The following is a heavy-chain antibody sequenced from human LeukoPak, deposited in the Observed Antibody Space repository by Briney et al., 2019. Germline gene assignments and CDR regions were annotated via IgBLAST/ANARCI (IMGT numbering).Heavy chain of an antibody. CDR3: ARGPYDYVWGSYRYTFDY. CDR1: GGSFSGYY. D-gene: IGHD3-16*02. Sequence: SETLSVTCAVYGGSFSGYYWSWIRQPPGKGLEWIGEINHSGSTNYNPSLKSRVTISVDTSKNQFSLKLSSVTAADTAVYYCARGPYDYVWGSYRYTFDYWGQGTLVTVSS. CDR2: INHSGST. V-gene: IGHV4-34*01. J-gene: IGHJ4*02.